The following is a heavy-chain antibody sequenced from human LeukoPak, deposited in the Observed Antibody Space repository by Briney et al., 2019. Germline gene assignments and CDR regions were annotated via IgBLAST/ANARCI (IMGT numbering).Heavy chain of an antibody. CDR1: GFTFSNCA. CDR3: AKALGVVATPFDY. Sequence: GGSLRLSCAASGFTFSNCAMSWVRQAPGKGLERVSGISRTVGSTFYADSVKGRFTISRDNFKNTLHLQMNSLRAEDTAVYYCAKALGVVATPFDYWGQGTLVTVSS. V-gene: IGHV3-23*01. J-gene: IGHJ4*02. D-gene: IGHD5-12*01. CDR2: ISRTVGST.